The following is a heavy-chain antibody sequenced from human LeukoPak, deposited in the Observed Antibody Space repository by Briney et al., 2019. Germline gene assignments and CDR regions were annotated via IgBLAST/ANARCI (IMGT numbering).Heavy chain of an antibody. CDR3: AKDEDYYGSGSSYFDY. CDR1: GFTFSSYA. D-gene: IGHD3-10*01. Sequence: GGSLRLSCAASGFTFSSYAMSWVRQAPGKGLGWVSAISGSGGSTYYADSAKGRFTISRDNSKNTLYLQMNSLRAEDTAVYYCAKDEDYYGSGSSYFDYWGQGTLVTVSS. V-gene: IGHV3-23*01. CDR2: ISGSGGST. J-gene: IGHJ4*02.